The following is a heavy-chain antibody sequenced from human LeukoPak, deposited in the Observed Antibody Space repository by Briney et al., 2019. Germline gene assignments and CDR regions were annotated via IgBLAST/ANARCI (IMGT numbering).Heavy chain of an antibody. CDR2: IYYSGST. CDR1: GGSISSGGYY. D-gene: IGHD6-19*01. Sequence: SQTLSLTCTVSGGSISSGGYYWGWIRQPPGKGLEWIGSIYYSGSTYYNPSLKSRVTISIDTSNNQFSLKLSSVTAADTAVYYCARLNSSGWKSDYWGQGTLVTVSS. CDR3: ARLNSSGWKSDY. J-gene: IGHJ4*02. V-gene: IGHV4-39*01.